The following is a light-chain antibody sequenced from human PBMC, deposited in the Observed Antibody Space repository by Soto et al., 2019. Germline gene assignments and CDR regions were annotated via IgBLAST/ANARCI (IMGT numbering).Light chain of an antibody. V-gene: IGLV7-43*01. CDR3: LLSYGGAQLGV. J-gene: IGLJ3*02. Sequence: QTVVNQEPSLTVSPGGTVTFTCASSAGAVTSTYYPSWFQQKPGQAPRALIYRTNNRHSWTPARFSRSLLGGKAALTLSGVLPEDEADYYCLLSYGGAQLGVFGGGTKLTVL. CDR1: AGAVTSTYY. CDR2: RTN.